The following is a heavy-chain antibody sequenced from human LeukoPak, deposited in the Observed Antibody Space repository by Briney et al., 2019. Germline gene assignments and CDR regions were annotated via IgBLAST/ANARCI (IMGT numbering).Heavy chain of an antibody. V-gene: IGHV1-18*01. CDR2: ISAYNGNT. CDR1: GYTLTSYG. J-gene: IGHJ4*02. D-gene: IGHD2-8*01. Sequence: ASVKVSCKASGYTLTSYGISWVRQAPGQGLEWMGWISAYNGNTNYAQKLQGRVTMTADTSTSTAYMELRSLRSDDTAVYCCAGTSMGLFDYWGQGTLVTVSS. CDR3: AGTSMGLFDY.